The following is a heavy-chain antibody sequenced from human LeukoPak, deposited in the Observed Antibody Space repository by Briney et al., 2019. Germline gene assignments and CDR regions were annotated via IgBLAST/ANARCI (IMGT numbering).Heavy chain of an antibody. V-gene: IGHV3-30*02. CDR3: AKDRRGTVVRGPIMQTRDYYFEY. CDR1: GFIFSSCG. J-gene: IGHJ4*02. D-gene: IGHD3-10*01. CDR2: IRFDGSNK. Sequence: AGGSLRLSCAASGFIFSSCGMHWVRQAPGKGLEWVAFIRFDGSNKYYADSVKGRFTISRDNSKNTLYLQMNSLRAEDTAVYYCAKDRRGTVVRGPIMQTRDYYFEYWGQGTLVTVSS.